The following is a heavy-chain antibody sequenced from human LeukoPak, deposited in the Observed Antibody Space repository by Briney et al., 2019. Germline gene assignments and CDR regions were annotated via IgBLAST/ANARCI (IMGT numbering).Heavy chain of an antibody. V-gene: IGHV3-9*01. Sequence: PGGSLRLPCAASGFTFDDYAMHWVRQAPGKGLEWVSGISWNSGSIGYADSVKGRFTISRDNAKNSLYLQMNSLRAEDTAVYYCARISGYDCGWGQGTLVTVSS. CDR1: GFTFDDYA. D-gene: IGHD5-12*01. CDR2: ISWNSGSI. CDR3: ARISGYDCG. J-gene: IGHJ4*02.